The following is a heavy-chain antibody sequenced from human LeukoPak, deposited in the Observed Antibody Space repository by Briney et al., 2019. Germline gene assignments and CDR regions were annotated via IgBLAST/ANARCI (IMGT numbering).Heavy chain of an antibody. CDR1: GGSISSSSYY. D-gene: IGHD4-17*01. Sequence: SETLSLTCTVSGGSISSSSYYWGWIRQPPGKGLEWIGSIYYSGSTYYNPSLKSRVTMSVDTSKNQFSLKLSSVTAADTAVYYCARHLTYGDYVRGYFDYWGQGTLVTVSS. V-gene: IGHV4-39*01. J-gene: IGHJ4*02. CDR2: IYYSGST. CDR3: ARHLTYGDYVRGYFDY.